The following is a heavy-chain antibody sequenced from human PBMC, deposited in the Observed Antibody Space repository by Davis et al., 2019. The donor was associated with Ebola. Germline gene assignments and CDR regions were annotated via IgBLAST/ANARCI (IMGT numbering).Heavy chain of an antibody. CDR2: ISSSSSTI. CDR1: GFTFNNYN. D-gene: IGHD5-12*01. V-gene: IGHV3-48*02. CDR3: ARPGRGYSGYDGMDV. Sequence: PGGSLRFSCAASGFTFNNYNMNWVRQAPGKGLEWVSYISSSSSTIYYADSVKGRFTISRDNAKNSLYLQMNSLRDEDTAVYYCARPGRGYSGYDGMDVWGQGTTVTVSS. J-gene: IGHJ6*02.